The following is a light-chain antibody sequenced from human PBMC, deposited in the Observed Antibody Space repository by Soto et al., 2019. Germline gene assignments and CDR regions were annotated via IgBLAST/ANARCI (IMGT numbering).Light chain of an antibody. V-gene: IGLV1-40*01. Sequence: QSVLTQPPSVSGAPGQRVTISCTGSSSNIGADYDVHWYQQRPGTAPKLLIFGNNNRPSGVPDRFSGSKSGTSASLAITGLQAEDEADYYCQSYDSSHYVFGTGTKVTVL. J-gene: IGLJ1*01. CDR1: SSNIGADYD. CDR2: GNN. CDR3: QSYDSSHYV.